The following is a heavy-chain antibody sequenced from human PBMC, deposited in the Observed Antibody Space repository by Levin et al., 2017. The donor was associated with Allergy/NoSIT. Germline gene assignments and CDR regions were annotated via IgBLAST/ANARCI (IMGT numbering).Heavy chain of an antibody. CDR1: GGSFSGYY. Sequence: SETLSLTCAVYGGSFSGYYWSWIRQPPGKGLEWIGEINHSGSTNYNPSLKSRVTISVDTSKNQFSLKLSSVTAADTAVYYCASGPLRPFPAGGIAAAGTNGVYWGQGTLVTVSS. CDR2: INHSGST. CDR3: ASGPLRPFPAGGIAAAGTNGVY. V-gene: IGHV4-34*01. J-gene: IGHJ4*02. D-gene: IGHD6-13*01.